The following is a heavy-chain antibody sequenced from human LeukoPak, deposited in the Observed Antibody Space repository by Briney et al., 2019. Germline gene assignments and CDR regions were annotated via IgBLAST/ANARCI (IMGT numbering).Heavy chain of an antibody. Sequence: ASVKVSCKASGGTFSSYAISWVRQAPGQGLEWMGRIVPILGIANYAQKFQGRVTITADKSTSTAYMELCSLRSEDTAVYYCASRGFGRDDDAFDIWGQGTMVTVSS. CDR3: ASRGFGRDDDAFDI. CDR1: GGTFSSYA. D-gene: IGHD3-10*01. V-gene: IGHV1-69*04. J-gene: IGHJ3*02. CDR2: IVPILGIA.